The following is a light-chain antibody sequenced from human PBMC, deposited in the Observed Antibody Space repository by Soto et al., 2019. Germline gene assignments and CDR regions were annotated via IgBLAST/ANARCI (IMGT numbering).Light chain of an antibody. V-gene: IGKV1-12*01. CDR2: AAS. J-gene: IGKJ1*01. CDR3: QQANSFSWT. CDR1: QTISSW. Sequence: DIQMTQPPSSLSGSVGDRVTITCLASQTISSWLAWYQQKPGKAPKLLIYAASSLQSGVPSRFSGSGSGTDFTLTISSLQPEDFAAYYCQQANSFSWTFGQGTKVDIK.